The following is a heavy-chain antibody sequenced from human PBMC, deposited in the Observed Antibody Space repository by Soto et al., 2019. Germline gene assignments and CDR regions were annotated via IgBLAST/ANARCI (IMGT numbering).Heavy chain of an antibody. CDR2: IYSGGST. Sequence: EVQVVESGGGLVQPGGSLRLSCAASGFTVSSNYMSWVRQAPGKGLEWVSVIYSGGSTYYAESVRGRFTISRDNSKNTLYLQMNSLRAEDTAIYYCASRNVWFGEVLGDYWGQGTLVTVSS. CDR1: GFTVSSNY. V-gene: IGHV3-66*01. D-gene: IGHD3-10*01. CDR3: ASRNVWFGEVLGDY. J-gene: IGHJ4*02.